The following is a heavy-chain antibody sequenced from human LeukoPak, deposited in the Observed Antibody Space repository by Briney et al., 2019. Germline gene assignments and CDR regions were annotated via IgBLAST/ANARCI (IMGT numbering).Heavy chain of an antibody. D-gene: IGHD3-22*01. V-gene: IGHV1-69*04. CDR1: GGTFSSYA. J-gene: IGHJ4*02. CDR3: ATNPTVDSSGYYSSLVYFDY. CDR2: IIPILGIA. Sequence: ASVKVSCKASGGTFSSYAISWVRQAPGQGLEWMGRIIPILGIANYAQKFQGRVTVTADKSTSTAYMELSSLRSEDTAVYYCATNPTVDSSGYYSSLVYFDYWGQGTLVTVSS.